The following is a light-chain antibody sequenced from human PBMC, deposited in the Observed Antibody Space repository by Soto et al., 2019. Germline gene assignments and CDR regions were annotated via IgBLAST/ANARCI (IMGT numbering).Light chain of an antibody. J-gene: IGKJ2*01. Sequence: EIVMTQSPATLYVSPGERATLSCRASQSVSSNLAWYQQKPGQAPRLLIYGASTRATGIPARFSGSGSGTEFTLTISSLQSEDFAVYYCQQYNNWPPYTFGHGTKLEIK. V-gene: IGKV3-15*01. CDR2: GAS. CDR1: QSVSSN. CDR3: QQYNNWPPYT.